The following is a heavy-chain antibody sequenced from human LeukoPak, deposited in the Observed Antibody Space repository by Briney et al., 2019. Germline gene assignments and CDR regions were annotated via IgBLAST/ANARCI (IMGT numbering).Heavy chain of an antibody. CDR2: ISNDGSKK. Sequence: GGSLRLSCAASGFTLSNFAMTWVRQAPGKGLDWVAVISNDGSKKYYADSVKGRFTISRDNSKNTLSLQVSSLRTEDTAVYYCAKDRYSYAFEYSDSWGQGTLVTVSS. CDR3: AKDRYSYAFEYSDS. V-gene: IGHV3-30*18. J-gene: IGHJ4*02. CDR1: GFTLSNFA. D-gene: IGHD5-18*01.